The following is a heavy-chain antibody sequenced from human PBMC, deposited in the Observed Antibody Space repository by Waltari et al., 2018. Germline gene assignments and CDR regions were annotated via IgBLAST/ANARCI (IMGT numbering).Heavy chain of an antibody. CDR2: ST. V-gene: IGHV4-59*01. CDR3: ARAQSSGSIFGVVIIPLAFDI. J-gene: IGHJ3*02. D-gene: IGHD3-3*01. Sequence: STNYNPSLKSRVTISVDTSKNQFSLKLSSVTAADTAVYYCARAQSSGSIFGVVIIPLAFDIWGQGTMVTVSS.